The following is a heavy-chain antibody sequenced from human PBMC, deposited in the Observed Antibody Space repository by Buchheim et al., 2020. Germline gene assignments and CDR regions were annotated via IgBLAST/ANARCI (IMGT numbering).Heavy chain of an antibody. CDR2: IDWDDDK. Sequence: QVTLKESGPALVKPTQTLTLTCTFSGFSLSTSGMRVNWIRQPPGKALEWLARIDWDDDKFYSTSLKTRLTISKDTSKNQVVLTMTNMDPLDTATYYCAQGPYCSGGNCYSGGFDYWGQGTL. CDR1: GFSLSTSGMR. CDR3: AQGPYCSGGNCYSGGFDY. D-gene: IGHD2-15*01. J-gene: IGHJ4*02. V-gene: IGHV2-70*04.